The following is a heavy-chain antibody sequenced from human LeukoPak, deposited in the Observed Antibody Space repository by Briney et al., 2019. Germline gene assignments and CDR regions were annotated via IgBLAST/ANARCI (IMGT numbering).Heavy chain of an antibody. CDR1: GGSISSSSYY. D-gene: IGHD3-22*01. CDR2: IYYSGST. CDR3: ARLGYYDSSGYYYYYYYYMDV. J-gene: IGHJ6*03. Sequence: SETLSLTCTVSGGSISSSSYYWGWIRQPPGKGLEWIGSIYYSGSTYYNPSLKSRVTISVDTSKNQFSLKLSSVTAADTAVYYCARLGYYDSSGYYYYYYYYMDVWGKGTTVTISS. V-gene: IGHV4-39*07.